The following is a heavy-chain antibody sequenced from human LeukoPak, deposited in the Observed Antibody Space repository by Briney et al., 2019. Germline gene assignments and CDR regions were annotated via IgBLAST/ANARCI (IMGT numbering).Heavy chain of an antibody. J-gene: IGHJ6*02. CDR2: INHSGST. CDR1: GGSFSGYY. V-gene: IGHV4-34*01. D-gene: IGHD3-10*01. Sequence: SETLSLTCAVYGGSFSGYYWSWIRRPPGKGLEWIGEINHSGSTNYNPSLKSRVTISVDTSKNQFSLKLSSVTAADTAVYYCARGPYGSGSYYNPRNYYYYGMDVWGQGTTVTVSS. CDR3: ARGPYGSGSYYNPRNYYYYGMDV.